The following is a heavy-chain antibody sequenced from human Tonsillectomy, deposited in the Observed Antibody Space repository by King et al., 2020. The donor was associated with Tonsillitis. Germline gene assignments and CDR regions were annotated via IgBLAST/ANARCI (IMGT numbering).Heavy chain of an antibody. CDR2: IYSGGNT. CDR3: ARLAIFGVVNY. V-gene: IGHV3-53*01. J-gene: IGHJ4*02. D-gene: IGHD3-3*01. Sequence: VQLVESGGGLIQPGGSLRLSCAASGFTVSNNYMSWVRQAPGKGLEWVSIIYSGGNTYYAASVKGRFTISRDNSKNTLYLQMNSLRAEDTAVYYCARLAIFGVVNYWGQGTPVTVSS. CDR1: GFTVSNNY.